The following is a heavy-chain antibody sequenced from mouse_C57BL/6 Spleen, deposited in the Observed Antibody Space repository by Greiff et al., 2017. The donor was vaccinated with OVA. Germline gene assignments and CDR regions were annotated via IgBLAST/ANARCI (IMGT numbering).Heavy chain of an antibody. D-gene: IGHD2-4*01. V-gene: IGHV1-72*01. J-gene: IGHJ4*01. CDR2: IDPNSGGT. CDR1: GYTFTSYW. Sequence: VQLQQPGAELVKPGASVKLSCKASGYTFTSYWMHWVKQRPGRGLEWIGRIDPNSGGTKYNEKFKSKATLTVDKPSSTAYMQRSSLTSEDSAVYYCARRGIYYDYDGYAMDYWGQGTSVTVSS. CDR3: ARRGIYYDYDGYAMDY.